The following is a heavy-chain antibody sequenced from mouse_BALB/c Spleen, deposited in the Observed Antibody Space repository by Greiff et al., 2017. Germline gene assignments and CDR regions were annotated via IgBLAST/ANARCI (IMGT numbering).Heavy chain of an antibody. J-gene: IGHJ4*01. CDR2: IWTGGGT. V-gene: IGHV2-9-2*01. D-gene: IGHD1-1*01. Sequence: QVQLKESGPGLVAPSQSLSITCTVSGFSLTSYDISWIRQPPGKGLEWLGVIWTGGGTNYNSAFMSRLSISKDNSKSQVFLKMNSLQTDDTAIYYCVREGTTDYAMDYWGQGTSVTVSS. CDR3: VREGTTDYAMDY. CDR1: GFSLTSYD.